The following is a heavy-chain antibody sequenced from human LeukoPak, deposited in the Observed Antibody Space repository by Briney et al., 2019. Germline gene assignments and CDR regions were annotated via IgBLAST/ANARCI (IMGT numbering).Heavy chain of an antibody. Sequence: ASVKVSCKASGYTFTGYYMHWVRQAPGQGLEWMGWINPNSGGTNYAQKFQGRVTMTRDTSISTAYMELSRLRSDDTAVYYCARRAYQLIGHRYYYYYMDVWGKGTTVTISS. V-gene: IGHV1-2*02. CDR1: GYTFTGYY. CDR3: ARRAYQLIGHRYYYYYMDV. CDR2: INPNSGGT. J-gene: IGHJ6*03. D-gene: IGHD2-2*01.